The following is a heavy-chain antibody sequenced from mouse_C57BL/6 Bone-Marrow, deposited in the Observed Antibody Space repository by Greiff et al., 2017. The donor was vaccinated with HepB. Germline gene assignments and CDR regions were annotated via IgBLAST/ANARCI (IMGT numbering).Heavy chain of an antibody. CDR3: ARRLFYSNYWYFDV. V-gene: IGHV5-12*01. J-gene: IGHJ1*03. Sequence: EVKLMESGGGLVQPGGSLKLSCAASGFTFSDYYMYWVRQTPEKRLEWVAYISNGGGSTYYPDTVKGRFTISRDTAKNTLYLQMSRLKSEDTAMYYCARRLFYSNYWYFDVWGTGTTVTVSA. CDR1: GFTFSDYY. CDR2: ISNGGGST. D-gene: IGHD2-5*01.